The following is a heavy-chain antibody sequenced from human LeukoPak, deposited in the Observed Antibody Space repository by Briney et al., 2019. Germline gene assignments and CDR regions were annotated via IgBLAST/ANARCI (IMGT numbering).Heavy chain of an antibody. CDR3: VVGSYYAFDI. CDR1: GYNFSSYD. V-gene: IGHV1-8*01. CDR2: MNPNSGNT. J-gene: IGHJ3*02. Sequence: ASVKVSCKASGYNFSSYDTNWVRQATGQGLEWMGWMNPNSGNTGYAQKFQGRVTMTRNTSISTAYMELSSLRSEDTAVYYCVVGSYYAFDIWGQGTMVTVSS. D-gene: IGHD1-26*01.